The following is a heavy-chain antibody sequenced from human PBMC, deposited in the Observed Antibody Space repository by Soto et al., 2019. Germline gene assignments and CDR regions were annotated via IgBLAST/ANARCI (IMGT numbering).Heavy chain of an antibody. Sequence: QVQLVQSGAEVKKPGASVKVSCKASGYTFTSYDINWVRQATGQGLEWMGWMNPNSGNTGYAQKCQGRVTMTRNTSISTAYMELSSLRSEDTAVYYCATPAETVAGRDYYYYYGMDVWGQGTTVTVSS. CDR1: GYTFTSYD. J-gene: IGHJ6*02. CDR2: MNPNSGNT. CDR3: ATPAETVAGRDYYYYYGMDV. V-gene: IGHV1-8*01. D-gene: IGHD6-19*01.